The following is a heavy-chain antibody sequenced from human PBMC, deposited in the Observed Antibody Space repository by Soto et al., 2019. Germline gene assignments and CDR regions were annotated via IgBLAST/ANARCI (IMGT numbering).Heavy chain of an antibody. D-gene: IGHD2-21*02. CDR1: GGSFSGYY. CDR2: INHSGST. V-gene: IGHV4-34*01. Sequence: QVQLQQWGAGLLKPSETLSLTCAVYGGSFSGYYWSWIRQPPGKGLEWIGEINHSGSTNYNPSLKSRVTISVDTSNIQFSLKLSSVTAADTAVYYCARGPHGGNSGFDYWGQGTLVTVSS. CDR3: ARGPHGGNSGFDY. J-gene: IGHJ4*02.